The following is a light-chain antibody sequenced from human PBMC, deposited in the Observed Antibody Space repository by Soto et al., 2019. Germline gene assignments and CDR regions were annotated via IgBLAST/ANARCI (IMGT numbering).Light chain of an antibody. CDR2: TTS. V-gene: IGKV1-39*01. CDR3: QQNYSTAWT. CDR1: QNIRNW. Sequence: DIPMTQSPSFLSASVGDRVTITCRASQNIRNWLNWYQHKPGKAPNLLIYTTSSLQSGVPSRFSGSGSGTDFTLTISSLQPEDFATYYCQQNYSTAWTFGQGTKLEIK. J-gene: IGKJ2*01.